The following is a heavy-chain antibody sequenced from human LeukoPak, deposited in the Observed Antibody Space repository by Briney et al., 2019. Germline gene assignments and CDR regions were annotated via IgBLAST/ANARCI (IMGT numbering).Heavy chain of an antibody. Sequence: GGSLRLSCAASGFTFSDYYMSWIRQAPGKGLEWVSYISSSGSTIYYADSAKGRFTISRDNAKNSLYLQMNSLRAEDTAVYYCARDTVRFCYGMDVWGQGTTVTVSS. CDR3: ARDTVRFCYGMDV. V-gene: IGHV3-11*01. D-gene: IGHD3-3*01. CDR2: ISSSGSTI. J-gene: IGHJ6*02. CDR1: GFTFSDYY.